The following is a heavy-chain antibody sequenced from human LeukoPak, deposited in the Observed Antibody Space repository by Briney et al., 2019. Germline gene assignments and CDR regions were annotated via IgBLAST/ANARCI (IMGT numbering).Heavy chain of an antibody. V-gene: IGHV4-31*03. CDR1: GGSISSGGYY. D-gene: IGHD3-10*01. CDR2: IYYSGST. J-gene: IGHJ6*02. CDR3: ARVKSGTMVRGVISHYYYGMDV. Sequence: SQTLSLTCTVSGGSISSGGYYWSWIRQHPGTGLEWIGYIYYSGSTYYNPSLKSRVTISVDTSKNQFSLKLSSVTAADTAVYYCARVKSGTMVRGVISHYYYGMDVWGQGTTVTVSS.